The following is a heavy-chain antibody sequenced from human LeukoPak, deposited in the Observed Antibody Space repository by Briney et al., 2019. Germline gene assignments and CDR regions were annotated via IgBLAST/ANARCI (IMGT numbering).Heavy chain of an antibody. Sequence: PSETLSLTCTVSGGSVSSGSYYWSWIRPPPGKGLEWIGYIYYSGSTNYNPSLKSRVTISVDTSKNQFSLKLSSVTAADTAVYYCARGPQYCSDGSCYSYAFDIWGQGTMVTVSS. CDR3: ARGPQYCSDGSCYSYAFDI. V-gene: IGHV4-61*01. J-gene: IGHJ3*02. CDR2: IYYSGST. CDR1: GGSVSSGSYY. D-gene: IGHD2-15*01.